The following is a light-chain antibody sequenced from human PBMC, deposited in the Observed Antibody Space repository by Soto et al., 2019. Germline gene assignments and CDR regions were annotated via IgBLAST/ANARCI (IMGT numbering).Light chain of an antibody. Sequence: IQLTQSPSSLSASVGDRVTITCRASQGISSYLAWYQQKPGKAPKLLIYAASTLQSGVPSRFSGSGSGTEFSLTISSLQPDDFATYYCQQYNSDSWTFGQGTKVDIK. CDR2: AAS. CDR3: QQYNSDSWT. J-gene: IGKJ1*01. CDR1: QGISSY. V-gene: IGKV1-9*01.